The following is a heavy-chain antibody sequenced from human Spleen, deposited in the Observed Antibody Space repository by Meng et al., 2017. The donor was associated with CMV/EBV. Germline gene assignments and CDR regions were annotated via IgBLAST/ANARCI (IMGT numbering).Heavy chain of an antibody. CDR2: ISAGGST. CDR3: AGEPIGLCTHTNCYTLAH. V-gene: IGHV3-66*02. Sequence: GESLKISCAASGFDVITNYMSWVRQAPGKGLEWVSVISAGGSTYYADSVKGRFTISRDNSKNALYLQMSSLRAEGTAVYYCAGEPIGLCTHTNCYTLAHWGPGTLVTVSS. CDR1: GFDVITNY. D-gene: IGHD2-2*02. J-gene: IGHJ4*02.